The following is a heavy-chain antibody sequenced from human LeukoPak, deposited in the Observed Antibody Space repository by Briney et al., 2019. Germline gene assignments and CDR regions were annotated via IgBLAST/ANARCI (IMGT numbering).Heavy chain of an antibody. D-gene: IGHD3-9*01. CDR2: INAGNGNT. CDR3: ARDRNILRYFDWSDAFDI. V-gene: IGHV1-3*01. Sequence: GASVKVSCKASGYTFTSYAMHWVRQAPRQRLEWMGWINAGNGNTKYSQKFQGRVTITRDTSASTAYMELSSLRSEDTAVYYCARDRNILRYFDWSDAFDIWGQGTMVTVSS. CDR1: GYTFTSYA. J-gene: IGHJ3*02.